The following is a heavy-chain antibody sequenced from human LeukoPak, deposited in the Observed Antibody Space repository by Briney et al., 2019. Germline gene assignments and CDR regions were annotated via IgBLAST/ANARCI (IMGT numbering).Heavy chain of an antibody. D-gene: IGHD3-10*01. CDR1: GYTFTSYD. CDR2: MNPNSGNT. V-gene: IGHV1-8*01. Sequence: ASVKVSCKASGYTFTSYDINWVRQATGQGLEWMGWMNPNSGNTGYAQKFQGRVTMTRNTSISTAYMELSSLRSGDTAVYYCARGGPRVLLWFGELLNYYYYGMDVWGQGTTVTVSS. CDR3: ARGGPRVLLWFGELLNYYYYGMDV. J-gene: IGHJ6*02.